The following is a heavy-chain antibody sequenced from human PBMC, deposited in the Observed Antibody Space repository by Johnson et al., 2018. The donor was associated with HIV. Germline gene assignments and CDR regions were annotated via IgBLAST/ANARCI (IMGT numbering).Heavy chain of an antibody. V-gene: IGHV3-15*01. J-gene: IGHJ3*02. CDR1: GFTFSNAW. D-gene: IGHD3-10*01. CDR2: INSKTDGGTI. CDR3: ARGPITRGTPVAFDI. Sequence: VQLVESGGGLVQPGGSLRLSCAASGFTFSNAWMSWVRQAPGKGLEWVGRINSKTDGGTIDYAAPVKGRFTISGDDSKNTLYLQMNSLRAEDTAVYYCARGPITRGTPVAFDIWGQGTMVTVSS.